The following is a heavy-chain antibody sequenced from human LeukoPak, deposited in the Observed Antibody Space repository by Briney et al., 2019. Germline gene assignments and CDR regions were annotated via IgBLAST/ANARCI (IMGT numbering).Heavy chain of an antibody. CDR3: ARGGSDDYCDY. CDR1: GYTFTDRY. V-gene: IGHV1-2*02. D-gene: IGHD2-15*01. J-gene: IGHJ4*02. CDR2: VNPNAGGT. Sequence: ASVKVSCKTSGYTFTDRYIHWVRQAPGQGLEWMGWVNPNAGGTNYAQKFQGRVTMTRDTSITTAYMEVSRLTSDDTAVYFCARGGSDDYCDYWGQGTLVTVSS.